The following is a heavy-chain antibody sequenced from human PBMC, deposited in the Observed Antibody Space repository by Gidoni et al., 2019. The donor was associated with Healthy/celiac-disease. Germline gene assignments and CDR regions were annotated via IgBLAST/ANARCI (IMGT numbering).Heavy chain of an antibody. CDR3: ARPLVAYSGSPYAFDI. CDR1: GGSISSSNW. CDR2: IYHSGST. V-gene: IGHV4-4*02. D-gene: IGHD1-26*01. Sequence: QVQLQESGPGLVKPSGTLSLTCAVSGGSISSSNWWSWVRHPPGKGLEWIGEIYHSGSTNYNPSLKSRVTISVDKSKTQFSMKLSSVTAADTAVYYCARPLVAYSGSPYAFDIWGQGTMVTVSS. J-gene: IGHJ3*02.